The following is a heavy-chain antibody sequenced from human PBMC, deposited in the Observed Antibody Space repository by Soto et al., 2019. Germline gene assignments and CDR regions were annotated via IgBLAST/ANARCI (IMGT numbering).Heavy chain of an antibody. CDR3: ARVRYDWAPVGNCDY. V-gene: IGHV3-74*03. Sequence: EVQLVESGGGLVQPGGSLRLSCAASGFTFSSYWMHWVRHAPGKGLLWVSGINSDGSSTTYADSVKGRFTISRDNARNTLYLQMNSLRVEDTAMYYCARVRYDWAPVGNCDYWGQGTLVTVSS. CDR2: INSDGSST. J-gene: IGHJ4*02. D-gene: IGHD3-16*01. CDR1: GFTFSSYW.